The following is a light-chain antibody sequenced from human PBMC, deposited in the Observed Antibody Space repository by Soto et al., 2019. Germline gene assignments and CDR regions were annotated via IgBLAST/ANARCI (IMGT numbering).Light chain of an antibody. CDR1: TSDIGAYNY. Sequence: QSALTQPPSASGSPGQSVTISCTGTTSDIGAYNYVSWYQQRPGKAPKLIIYEVTRRPSGVPDRIFGSKSYTTASLTGSGLQAEDEADYYCSSFAGTNSFVFGTGTKVT. J-gene: IGLJ1*01. V-gene: IGLV2-8*01. CDR3: SSFAGTNSFV. CDR2: EVT.